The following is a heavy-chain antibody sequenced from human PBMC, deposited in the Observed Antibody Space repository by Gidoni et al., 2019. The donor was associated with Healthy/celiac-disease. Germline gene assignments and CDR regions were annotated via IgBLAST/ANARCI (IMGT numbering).Heavy chain of an antibody. CDR2: IYSGGST. CDR3: ARGSAVAGLNFDY. V-gene: IGHV3-53*01. D-gene: IGHD6-19*01. J-gene: IGHJ4*02. Sequence: EVQLVEPGGGLIQPGGSLRFSCADSGSTVSSHYMILVRQAPGKGLEWVSVIYSGGSTYYADSVKGRFTISRDNSKNTLYLQMNSLRAEDTAVYYCARGSAVAGLNFDYWGQGTLVTVSS. CDR1: GSTVSSHY.